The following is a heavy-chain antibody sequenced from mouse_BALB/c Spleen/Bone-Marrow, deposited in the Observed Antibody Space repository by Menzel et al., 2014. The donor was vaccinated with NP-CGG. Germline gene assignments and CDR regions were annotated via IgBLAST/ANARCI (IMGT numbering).Heavy chain of an antibody. D-gene: IGHD2-4*01. V-gene: IGHV1-14*01. CDR3: AKAAYYDYDGRAMDY. CDR2: INPYNDVT. J-gene: IGHJ4*01. CDR1: GYTFXSNI. Sequence: EVKVVESGPELVKPGASVKMSCKASGYTFXSNIINWVKQKPGQGLEWIGYINPYNDVTKYNEKLKGKATLTSDMSSNTAYMELSSLTSEDSAVYYCAKAAYYDYDGRAMDYWGQGTSVIVSS.